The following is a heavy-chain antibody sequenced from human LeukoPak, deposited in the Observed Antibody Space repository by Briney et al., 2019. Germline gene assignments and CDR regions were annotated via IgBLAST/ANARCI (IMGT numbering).Heavy chain of an antibody. CDR2: IYPGDSDT. CDR1: GYSFTSSW. D-gene: IGHD3-10*01. V-gene: IGHV5-51*01. CDR3: ARRYYGSGSYYNWFDP. Sequence: GESLKISCKGSGYSFTSSWVAWVRQMPGKGLEWMGIIYPGDSDTRYSPSFQGQVTISADKSISTAYLQWSSLKASDTAMYYCARRYYGSGSYYNWFDPWGQGTLVTVSS. J-gene: IGHJ5*02.